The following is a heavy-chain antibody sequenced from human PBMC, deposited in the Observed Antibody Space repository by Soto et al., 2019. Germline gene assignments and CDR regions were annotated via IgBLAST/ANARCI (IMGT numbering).Heavy chain of an antibody. CDR2: IIPIFGTA. V-gene: IGHV1-69*13. CDR1: GGTFSSYA. Sequence: ASVKVSCKASGGTFSSYAISWVRQAPGQGLEWMGGIIPIFGTANYAQKFQGRVTITADESTSTAYMELSSLRSEDTAVYYCARDKRAGSSSEYFQHWGQGTLVTV. J-gene: IGHJ1*01. D-gene: IGHD6-6*01. CDR3: ARDKRAGSSSEYFQH.